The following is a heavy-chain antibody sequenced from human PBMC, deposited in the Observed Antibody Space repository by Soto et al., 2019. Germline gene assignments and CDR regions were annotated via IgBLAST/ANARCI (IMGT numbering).Heavy chain of an antibody. V-gene: IGHV3-23*01. D-gene: IGHD3-9*01. J-gene: IGHJ4*02. CDR3: AKDLDYDILTGYYPFDY. CDR2: ISGSGGST. CDR1: GFTFSSYA. Sequence: PGGSLRLSCAASGFTFSSYAMSWVRQAPGKGLEWVSAISGSGGSTYYADSVKGRFTISRDNSKNTLYLQMNSLRAEDTAVYYCAKDLDYDILTGYYPFDYWGQGTLVTVSS.